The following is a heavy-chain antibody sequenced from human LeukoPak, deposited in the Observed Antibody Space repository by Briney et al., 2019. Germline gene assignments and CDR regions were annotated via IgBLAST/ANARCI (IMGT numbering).Heavy chain of an antibody. D-gene: IGHD2-15*01. Sequence: GGSLRLSCAASGFTVSNNYMSWVRQAPGKGLEWVSVIYSGGSTNYADSVKGRFTISRDNSKNTLYLQMNSLRAEDTAVYYCAKGVVVVPGYYYGMDVWGQGTTVTVSS. J-gene: IGHJ6*02. V-gene: IGHV3-53*01. CDR3: AKGVVVVPGYYYGMDV. CDR1: GFTVSNNY. CDR2: IYSGGST.